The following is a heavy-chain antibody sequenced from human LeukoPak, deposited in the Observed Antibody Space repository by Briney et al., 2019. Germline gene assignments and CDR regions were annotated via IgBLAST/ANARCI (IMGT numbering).Heavy chain of an antibody. CDR3: ARGRRYCSGGSCFSLR. CDR1: GFTFDDYD. Sequence: PGGSLRLSCAASGFTFDDYDMSWVRQAPGMGLEWVSGINWNGGSTRYADSVKGRFTVSRDNAKNSLFLQMNSLRVEDTALYYCARGRRYCSGGSCFSLRWGQGTLVTVSS. D-gene: IGHD2-15*01. J-gene: IGHJ4*02. V-gene: IGHV3-20*04. CDR2: INWNGGST.